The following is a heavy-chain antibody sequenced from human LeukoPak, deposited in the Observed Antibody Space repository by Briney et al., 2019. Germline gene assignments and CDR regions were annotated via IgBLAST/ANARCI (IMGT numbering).Heavy chain of an antibody. D-gene: IGHD6-19*01. CDR1: GLTFSSYA. CDR3: AIDRPRGSGWPFDY. J-gene: IGHJ4*02. V-gene: IGHV3-23*01. CDR2: ISGSGDRT. Sequence: GGSLRLSCAASGLTFSSYAMTWVRQAPGKRLEWVSAISGSGDRTYYEDSVKGRFTISRDNSKNTLYLQMNSLRGEDTAVYYCAIDRPRGSGWPFDYWGQGTLVTVSS.